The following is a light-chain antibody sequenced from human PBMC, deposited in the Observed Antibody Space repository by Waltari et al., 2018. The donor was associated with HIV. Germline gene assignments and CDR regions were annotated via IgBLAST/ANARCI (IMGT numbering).Light chain of an antibody. CDR1: TANIGANF. CDR2: RDN. J-gene: IGLJ2*01. V-gene: IGLV1-47*01. Sequence: QSVLTQPPSASGTPGQKVTISCSGGTANIGANFVFWFQQFPGTAPKLLIYRDNLRHSGVPARFSGSKSGTPASLTILGLRSDDEAHYFCAVLDDTLGGGVFGGGTKLTVL. CDR3: AVLDDTLGGGV.